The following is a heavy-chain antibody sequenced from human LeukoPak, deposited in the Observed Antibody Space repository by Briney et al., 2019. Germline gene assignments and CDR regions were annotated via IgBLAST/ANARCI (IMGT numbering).Heavy chain of an antibody. CDR2: ISAYNGNT. D-gene: IGHD3-9*01. V-gene: IGHV1-18*01. Sequence: ASVKVSCKASGYTFTSYGISWVRQAPGQGLEWMGWISAYNGNTNYAQKLQGRVTMTTDASTSTAYMELRSLRSDDTAVYYCARDDFAWLLAPIMAVWGKGTTVTVS. J-gene: IGHJ6*03. CDR3: ARDDFAWLLAPIMAV. CDR1: GYTFTSYG.